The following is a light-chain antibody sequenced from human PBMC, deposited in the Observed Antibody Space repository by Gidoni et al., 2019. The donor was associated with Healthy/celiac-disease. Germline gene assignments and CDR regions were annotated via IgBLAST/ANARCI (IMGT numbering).Light chain of an antibody. CDR1: QSVSSSY. V-gene: IGKV3-20*01. J-gene: IGKJ1*01. Sequence: DIVLTQSPGTISLSPGESAPLSCRASQSVSSSYLAWYQQKPGQAPRLLIYGASSRATGIPDRFSGSGSGTDFTLTISRLEPEDFAVYYCQQYGSSPWTFGQGTKVEIK. CDR3: QQYGSSPWT. CDR2: GAS.